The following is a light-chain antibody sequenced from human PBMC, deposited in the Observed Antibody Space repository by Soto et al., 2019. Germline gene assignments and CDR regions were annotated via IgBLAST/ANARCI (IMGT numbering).Light chain of an antibody. J-gene: IGKJ5*01. Sequence: DIQMTQSPFSLSASVGDRVTITCRASQSIGNYLNWYQQKPGEVPKLLIYSASSLQSGVPSRFSGSASGTDFTLSISNLQPEDFATYYCQQSFRPHITFGQGTRLEIK. CDR3: QQSFRPHIT. CDR1: QSIGNY. V-gene: IGKV1-39*01. CDR2: SAS.